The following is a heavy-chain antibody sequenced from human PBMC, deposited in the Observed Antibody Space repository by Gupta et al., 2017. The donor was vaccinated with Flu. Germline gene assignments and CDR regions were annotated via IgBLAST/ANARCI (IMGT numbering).Heavy chain of an antibody. J-gene: IGHJ3*02. Sequence: STYIYYGDSVRGRFTISRDNAKNSLYLQMNSLRAEDTAVYYCARALADGNTDAFDIWGQGTLVTVSS. CDR3: ARALADGNTDAFDI. V-gene: IGHV3-21*06. D-gene: IGHD2-15*01. CDR2: STYI.